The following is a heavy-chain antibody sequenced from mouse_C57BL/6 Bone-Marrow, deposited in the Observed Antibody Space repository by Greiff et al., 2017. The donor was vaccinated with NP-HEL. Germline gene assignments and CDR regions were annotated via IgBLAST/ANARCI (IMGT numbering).Heavy chain of an antibody. Sequence: QVQLQQPGAELVMPGASVKLSCKASGYTFTSYWMHWVKQRPGQGLEWIGEIDPSDSYTNYNQKYKGKSTLTVDKSSSTAYMQLSSLTSEDSAVYYCARWERNYAMDYWGQGTSVTVSS. CDR1: GYTFTSYW. CDR2: IDPSDSYT. V-gene: IGHV1-69*01. D-gene: IGHD4-1*01. CDR3: ARWERNYAMDY. J-gene: IGHJ4*01.